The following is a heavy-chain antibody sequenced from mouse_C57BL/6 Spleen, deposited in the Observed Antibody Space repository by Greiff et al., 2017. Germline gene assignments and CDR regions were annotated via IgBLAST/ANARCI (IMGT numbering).Heavy chain of an antibody. CDR2: IDPSDSYT. V-gene: IGHV1-69*01. J-gene: IGHJ4*01. CDR1: GYTFTSYW. CDR3: ARESGDMDY. Sequence: QVQLQQPGAELVMPGASVKLSCKASGYTFTSYWMHWVKQWPGQGLEWIGEIDPSDSYTNYTQKFKGKSTMTVDKSSHTAYMQLSKLTSEDSASYYCARESGDMDYWGQGTSVTVSS.